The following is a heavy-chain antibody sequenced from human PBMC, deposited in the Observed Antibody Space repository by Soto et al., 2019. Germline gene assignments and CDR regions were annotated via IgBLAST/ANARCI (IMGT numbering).Heavy chain of an antibody. CDR1: GGSISSSNW. D-gene: IGHD2-2*02. CDR2: IYHSGST. J-gene: IGHJ6*02. CDR3: ARTSLGYCSSTSCYTSPNYYYYGMDV. Sequence: SETLSLTCAVSGGSISSSNWWSWIRQPPGKGLEWIGEIYHSGSTNYNPSLKSRVTISVDKSKNQFSLKLSSVTAADTAVYYCARTSLGYCSSTSCYTSPNYYYYGMDVWGQGTTVTVSS. V-gene: IGHV4-4*02.